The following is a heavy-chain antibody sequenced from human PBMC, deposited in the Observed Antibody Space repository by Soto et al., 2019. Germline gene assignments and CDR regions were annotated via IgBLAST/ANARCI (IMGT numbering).Heavy chain of an antibody. Sequence: EVQLVESGGVLVQPGGSLRLSCTASGFTSGSYWMNWVRQAPGKGLEWVAIIKNDGSKKYYVDSVKGRFTIYRDNAKNSLYLQMNSLRVEDTALYYCARDGHNWNDLDPWGQGTLVTVSS. CDR2: IKNDGSKK. D-gene: IGHD1-20*01. CDR3: ARDGHNWNDLDP. V-gene: IGHV3-7*01. CDR1: GFTSGSYW. J-gene: IGHJ5*02.